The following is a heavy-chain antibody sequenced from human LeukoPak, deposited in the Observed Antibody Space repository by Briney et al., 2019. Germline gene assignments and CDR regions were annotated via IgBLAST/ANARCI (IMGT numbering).Heavy chain of an antibody. J-gene: IGHJ5*02. CDR1: GGSMSTYY. CDR3: ARHKHRSYGSGIDWFDP. Sequence: PSETLSLTCTVSGGSMSTYYRSWIRQPPEKGLEWIGYIYYSGSTNYNPSLKSRVTISVDTSKNQFSLKLSSVTAADTAVYYCARHKHRSYGSGIDWFDPWGQGTLVTVSS. D-gene: IGHD3-10*01. CDR2: IYYSGST. V-gene: IGHV4-59*08.